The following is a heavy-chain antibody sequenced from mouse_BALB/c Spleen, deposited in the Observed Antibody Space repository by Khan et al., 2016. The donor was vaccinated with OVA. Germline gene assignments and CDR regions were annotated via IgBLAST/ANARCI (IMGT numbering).Heavy chain of an antibody. CDR3: ARYYGDYGRYLDV. J-gene: IGHJ1*01. CDR1: GFSLTSYG. V-gene: IGHV2-9*02. CDR2: IWTGGST. D-gene: IGHD2-13*01. Sequence: QMQLEESGPGLVAPSQSLSITCTVSGFSLTSYGVHWVRQPPGKGLEWLGVIWTGGSTNYNSALMSRLSISKDNSKSQVFLKMNSLQTDDTAMYYCARYYGDYGRYLDVWGAGTTVTVSS.